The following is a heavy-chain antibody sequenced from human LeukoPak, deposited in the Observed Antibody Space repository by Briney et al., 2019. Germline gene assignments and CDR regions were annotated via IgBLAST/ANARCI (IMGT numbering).Heavy chain of an antibody. CDR2: IYSGGSA. Sequence: PGGSLRLSCAVSGFTFSDYAMSWVRQAPGKGLEWVAVIYSGGSAGYADSVKGRFTISRDNSKDTMYLQMNSLRAEDTAIYYCARGPYYYDTTGPADYWGQGTLVTVSS. CDR3: ARGPYYYDTTGPADY. CDR1: GFTFSDYA. V-gene: IGHV3-66*01. J-gene: IGHJ4*02. D-gene: IGHD3-22*01.